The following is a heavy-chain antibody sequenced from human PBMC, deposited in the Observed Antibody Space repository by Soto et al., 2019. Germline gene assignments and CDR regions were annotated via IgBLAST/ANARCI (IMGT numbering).Heavy chain of an antibody. Sequence: GGSLRLSCEASGFTFSDYGMHWVRQAPDKGLEWVAIISSNGNNKYYADSVKGRFTISRDNSKNTLYLQMNSLRAEDTAIYFSAQLSYDFWSGYYDYWGQGTLVTVYS. CDR3: AQLSYDFWSGYYDY. V-gene: IGHV3-30*03. D-gene: IGHD3-3*01. CDR2: ISSNGNNK. CDR1: GFTFSDYG. J-gene: IGHJ4*01.